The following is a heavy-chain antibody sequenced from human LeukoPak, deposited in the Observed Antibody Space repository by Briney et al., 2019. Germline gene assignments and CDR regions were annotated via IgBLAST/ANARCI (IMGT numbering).Heavy chain of an antibody. V-gene: IGHV3-53*01. Sequence: GGSLRLSCAASRFTVSSNYMSWVRQAPGKGLEWVSVIYSGGNTYYADSVKGRFTISRDNSKNTVYLQMNSLRAEDTAVYYCARAGGYNYGYDYWGQGTLVTVSS. CDR3: ARAGGYNYGYDY. CDR2: IYSGGNT. CDR1: RFTVSSNY. D-gene: IGHD5-18*01. J-gene: IGHJ4*02.